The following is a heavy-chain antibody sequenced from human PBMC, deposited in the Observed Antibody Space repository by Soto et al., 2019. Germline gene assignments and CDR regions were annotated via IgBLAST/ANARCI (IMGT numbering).Heavy chain of an antibody. Sequence: PSETLSLTCTVSGGSVRSNSYYWGWIRQPPGKGLEWIGSIYYGGSTYYNPSLKSRVTISVDTSKNQFSLKLSSVTAADTAVYYCARVEAGRGYCSSTSCFLFDYWGQETLVTVSS. V-gene: IGHV4-39*07. J-gene: IGHJ4*02. CDR2: IYYGGST. CDR3: ARVEAGRGYCSSTSCFLFDY. D-gene: IGHD2-2*01. CDR1: GGSVRSNSYY.